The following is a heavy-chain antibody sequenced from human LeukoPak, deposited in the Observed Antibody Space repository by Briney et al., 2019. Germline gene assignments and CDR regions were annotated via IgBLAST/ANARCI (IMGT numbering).Heavy chain of an antibody. D-gene: IGHD4-17*01. Sequence: GGSLRPSCAASGFTFSSYAMSWVRQAPGKGLEWVSAISGSGGSTYYADSVKGRFTISRDNSKNTLYLQMNSLRAEDTAVYYCAKAPDYGDYLYFDYWGQGTLVTVSS. J-gene: IGHJ4*02. V-gene: IGHV3-23*01. CDR3: AKAPDYGDYLYFDY. CDR2: ISGSGGST. CDR1: GFTFSSYA.